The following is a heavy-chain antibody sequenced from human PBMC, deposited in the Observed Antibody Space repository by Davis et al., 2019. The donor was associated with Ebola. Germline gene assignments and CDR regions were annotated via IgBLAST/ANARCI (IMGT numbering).Heavy chain of an antibody. Sequence: PGGSLRLSCAASGFTFSSYGMHWVRQAPGKGLEWVAVIWYDGSNKYYADSVKGRFTISRDNSKNTLYLQMNSLRAEDTAVYYCARERLRLGELSYYGMDVWGQGTTVTVSS. D-gene: IGHD3-16*02. CDR3: ARERLRLGELSYYGMDV. V-gene: IGHV3-33*01. CDR1: GFTFSSYG. CDR2: IWYDGSNK. J-gene: IGHJ6*02.